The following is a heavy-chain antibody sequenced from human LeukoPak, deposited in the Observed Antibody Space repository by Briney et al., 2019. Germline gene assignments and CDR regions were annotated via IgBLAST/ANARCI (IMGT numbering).Heavy chain of an antibody. J-gene: IGHJ4*02. V-gene: IGHV1-46*01. CDR1: GYTFTSYY. D-gene: IGHD3-16*02. CDR2: INPSGGST. CDR3: ARGGKFGGVIVDFDY. Sequence: ASVKVSCKASGYTFTSYYMHWVRQAPGQGLEWMGIINPSGGSTSYAQKFQGRVTMTRDTSTSTVYMELSSLRSEDTAVYYCARGGKFGGVIVDFDYWGQGTLVTVSS.